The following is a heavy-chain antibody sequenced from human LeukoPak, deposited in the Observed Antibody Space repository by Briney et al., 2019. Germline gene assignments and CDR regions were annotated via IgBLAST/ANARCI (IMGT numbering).Heavy chain of an antibody. CDR3: AVIDSNGWQVGLDY. CDR2: INQDGSVK. D-gene: IGHD6-19*01. V-gene: IGHV3-7*01. Sequence: GGSLRLSCVASAFSFRTYWMNWVRQARRKGLEWVANINQDGSVKHYLDSVKGRFTISRDNAKNSLYLQMNSLRADDTAVYYCAVIDSNGWQVGLDYWGQGTQVTVSS. CDR1: AFSFRTYW. J-gene: IGHJ4*02.